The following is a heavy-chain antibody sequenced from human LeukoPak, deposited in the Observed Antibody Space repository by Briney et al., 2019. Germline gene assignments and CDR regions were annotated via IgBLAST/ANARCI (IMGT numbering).Heavy chain of an antibody. CDR2: ISSSSSYI. Sequence: GGSLRLSCAASGFTFSSYSMNWVRQAPGKGLEWVSSISSSSSYIYYADSVKGRFTISRDNAKNSLYLQMNSLRAEDTVVYYCARRLDYDILTGYYMDVWGKGTTVTVSS. D-gene: IGHD3-9*01. CDR1: GFTFSSYS. V-gene: IGHV3-21*01. CDR3: ARRLDYDILTGYYMDV. J-gene: IGHJ6*04.